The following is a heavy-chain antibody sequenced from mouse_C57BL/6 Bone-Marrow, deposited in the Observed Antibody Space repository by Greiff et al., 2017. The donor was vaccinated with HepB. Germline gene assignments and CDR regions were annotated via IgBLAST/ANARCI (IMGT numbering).Heavy chain of an antibody. CDR3: TGYGSSPSY. J-gene: IGHJ3*01. D-gene: IGHD1-1*01. Sequence: VQLQQSGAELVRPGASVKLSCTASGFNIKDDYMHWVKQRPEQGLEWIGLIDPANGDTEYASKFQGKATITADTSSNTAYLQLGSLTSEDTAVYYCTGYGSSPSYWGQGTLVTVSA. CDR1: GFNIKDDY. CDR2: IDPANGDT. V-gene: IGHV14-4*01.